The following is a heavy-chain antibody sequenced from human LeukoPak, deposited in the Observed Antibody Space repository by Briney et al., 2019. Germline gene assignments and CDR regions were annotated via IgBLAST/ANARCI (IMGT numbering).Heavy chain of an antibody. D-gene: IGHD3-3*01. CDR1: GGSISSGSYY. Sequence: SETLSLTCTVSGGSISSGSYYWSWIRQPAGKGLEWIGRIYTSGSTNYNPSLKSRVTISVDTSKNQFSLELSSVTAADTAVYYCARGPPKYDFWSGYGPREGGYYYMDVWGKGTTVTVSS. CDR3: ARGPPKYDFWSGYGPREGGYYYMDV. J-gene: IGHJ6*03. CDR2: IYTSGST. V-gene: IGHV4-61*02.